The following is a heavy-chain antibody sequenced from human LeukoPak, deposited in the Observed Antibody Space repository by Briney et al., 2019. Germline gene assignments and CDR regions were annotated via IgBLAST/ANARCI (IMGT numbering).Heavy chain of an antibody. Sequence: PGGSLRLSCAASGFTFSSYAMSWVRQAPGKGLEWVSAISNSGGSTYYADSVKGRFAISRDNPKNTLYLQMNSLRAEDTAVYYCARDAALWWYDYWGQGTLVTVSS. V-gene: IGHV3-23*01. CDR2: ISNSGGST. D-gene: IGHD2-21*01. CDR3: ARDAALWWYDY. J-gene: IGHJ4*02. CDR1: GFTFSSYA.